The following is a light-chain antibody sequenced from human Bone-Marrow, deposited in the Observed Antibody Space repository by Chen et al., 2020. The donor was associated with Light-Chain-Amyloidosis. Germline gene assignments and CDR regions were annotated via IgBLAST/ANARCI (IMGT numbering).Light chain of an antibody. J-gene: IGLJ3*02. CDR1: RSAVGTYNL. V-gene: IGLV2-23*01. CDR3: CSYAGRGKM. Sequence: QSALTQPASVSGSPGQSITFSCTGSRSAVGTYNLVSWYQHHPGKAPKLIIYEAKKRPSGVSNRFSGSRYGYTASLTISGLQAEDEADYYCCSYAGRGKMFGGGTKLTVL. CDR2: EAK.